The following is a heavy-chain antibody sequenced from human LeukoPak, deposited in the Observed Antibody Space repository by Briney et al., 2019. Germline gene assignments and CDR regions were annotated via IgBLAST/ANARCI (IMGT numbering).Heavy chain of an antibody. Sequence: ASVKVSCKASGYTFANYAVHWVRQAPAHRPEWMGWINAGNGNTKYSQTFQGRVAVTRDKFASTAYMELSSLRSEDTAVYYCARGIWSSHKADYYLDHWGQGTLVTVSS. D-gene: IGHD3-3*01. V-gene: IGHV1-3*01. CDR3: ARGIWSSHKADYYLDH. J-gene: IGHJ4*02. CDR1: GYTFANYA. CDR2: INAGNGNT.